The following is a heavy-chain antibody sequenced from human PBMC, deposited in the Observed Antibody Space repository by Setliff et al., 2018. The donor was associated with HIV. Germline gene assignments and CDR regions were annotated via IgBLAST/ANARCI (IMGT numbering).Heavy chain of an antibody. D-gene: IGHD3-22*01. Sequence: PGGSLRLSCAGSGFIFGTYAMYWVRQAPGKGLEWVSGINWNGEMTAYADSARGRFTVSRDNARKSLYLQMNSLTSEDTALYYCAKDCDYFDSSAYYDALDMWGQGTMVTVSS. V-gene: IGHV3-9*01. CDR1: GFIFGTYA. CDR3: AKDCDYFDSSAYYDALDM. J-gene: IGHJ3*02. CDR2: INWNGEMT.